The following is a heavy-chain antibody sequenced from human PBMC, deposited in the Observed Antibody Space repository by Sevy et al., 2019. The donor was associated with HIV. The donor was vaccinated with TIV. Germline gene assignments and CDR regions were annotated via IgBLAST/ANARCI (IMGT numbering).Heavy chain of an antibody. CDR2: ISSSSSTI. CDR1: GFTFSSYS. J-gene: IGHJ4*02. Sequence: GGSLRLSCAASGFTFSSYSMNWVRQAPGKGLEWVSYISSSSSTIYYADSVKGRFTTSRENAKNSLYLQMNSLRDEDTAVYYCARDNRAESYYGSGSYYTYYFDYWGQGTLVTVSS. D-gene: IGHD3-10*01. CDR3: ARDNRAESYYGSGSYYTYYFDY. V-gene: IGHV3-48*02.